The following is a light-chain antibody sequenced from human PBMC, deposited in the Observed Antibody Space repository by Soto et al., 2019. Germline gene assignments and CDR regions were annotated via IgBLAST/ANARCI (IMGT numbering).Light chain of an antibody. V-gene: IGLV2-14*01. Sequence: QSALTQPASVSGSPGQSITISCTGTSSDVGGYNYVSWYQQHPGKAPQLMIYEVSNRPSGVSNRISGSKSGNTASLTISGLQAEDEADYYCSTSSSTSTTWVFGGGTKLTVL. CDR1: SSDVGGYNY. J-gene: IGLJ3*02. CDR2: EVS. CDR3: STSSSTSTTWV.